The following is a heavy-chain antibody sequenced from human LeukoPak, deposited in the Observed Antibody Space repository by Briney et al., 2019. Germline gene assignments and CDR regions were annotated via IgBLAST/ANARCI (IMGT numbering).Heavy chain of an antibody. D-gene: IGHD1-26*01. CDR3: ARDGGGGGSYPDY. J-gene: IGHJ4*02. CDR1: GITLSGDA. CDR2: MSNDGN. V-gene: IGHV3-30*04. Sequence: PGGSLRLSCAVSGITLSGDAMYWVRQAPGKGLEWVAVMSNDGNYYADSEKGRFTISRDNSKNTLYLQMNSLRPEDTAVYYCARDGGGGGSYPDYWGQGTLVTVSS.